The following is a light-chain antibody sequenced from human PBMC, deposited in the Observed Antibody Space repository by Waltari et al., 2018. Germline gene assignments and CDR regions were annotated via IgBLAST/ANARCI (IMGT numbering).Light chain of an antibody. CDR2: GVT. CDR3: SAYSGTKNRVL. CDR1: SSDIDTYNS. V-gene: IGLV2-14*03. Sequence: SALTQPASVSGSPGQSITISCTATSSDIDTYNSVAWYQQHTAKAPKLIIYGVTNRPSGVSSRFSGSGSGRTASLTISGLQAEDEADYYCSAYSGTKNRVLFGGGTKVTVL. J-gene: IGLJ2*01.